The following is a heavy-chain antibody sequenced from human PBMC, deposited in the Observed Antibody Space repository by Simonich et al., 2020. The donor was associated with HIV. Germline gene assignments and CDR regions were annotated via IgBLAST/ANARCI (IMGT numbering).Heavy chain of an antibody. V-gene: IGHV4-34*01. CDR3: AREVGYYPPHLEENNAFDF. J-gene: IGHJ3*01. Sequence: QVQLQQWGAGLLKPSETLSLTCAVYGGSFRGYHWSWIRPSPGRGLEWIGEITYSGSPNYKTSLKSRVTISVDTSKKQFSLKLNSVTVADTAVYYCAREVGYYPPHLEENNAFDFWGQGTLVTVSS. CDR1: GGSFRGYH. CDR2: ITYSGSP. D-gene: IGHD3-10*01.